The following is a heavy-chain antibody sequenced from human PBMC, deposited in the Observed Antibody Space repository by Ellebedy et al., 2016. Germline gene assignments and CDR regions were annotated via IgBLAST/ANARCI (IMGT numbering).Heavy chain of an antibody. Sequence: GGSLRLSXAASGFTFSSYSMNWVRQAPGKGLEWVSSISSSSSYIYYADSVKGRFTISRDNAKNSLYLQMNSLRAEDTAVYYCARDLVRGVMAFDYWGQGTLVTVSS. CDR2: ISSSSSYI. CDR1: GFTFSSYS. J-gene: IGHJ4*02. V-gene: IGHV3-21*01. D-gene: IGHD3-10*01. CDR3: ARDLVRGVMAFDY.